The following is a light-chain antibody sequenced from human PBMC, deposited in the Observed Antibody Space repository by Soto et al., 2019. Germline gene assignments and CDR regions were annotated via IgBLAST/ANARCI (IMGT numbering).Light chain of an antibody. V-gene: IGLV1-47*01. Sequence: QSVLTQPPSASGIPGQRVTISCSGSSSNIGSNYVYWYQQLPGTAPKLLIYRNNQRPSGVPDRFSGSKSGTSASLAISGLRSEDEADYYCAAWDDSLRGVVFGGGTKVTVL. CDR2: RNN. J-gene: IGLJ2*01. CDR1: SSNIGSNY. CDR3: AAWDDSLRGVV.